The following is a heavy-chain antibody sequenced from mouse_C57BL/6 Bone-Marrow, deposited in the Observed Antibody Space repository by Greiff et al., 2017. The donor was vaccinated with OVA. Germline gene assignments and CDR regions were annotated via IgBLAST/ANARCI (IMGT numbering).Heavy chain of an antibody. CDR3: ARGYYGSSYLWYFDV. J-gene: IGHJ1*03. Sequence: DVMLVESGGGLVQPGGSLKLSCAASGFTFSDYYMYWVRQTPEKRLEWVAYISNGGGSTYYPDTVKGRFTISRDNAKNTLYLQMSRLKSEDTAMYYCARGYYGSSYLWYFDVWGTGTTVTVSS. V-gene: IGHV5-12*01. CDR2: ISNGGGST. CDR1: GFTFSDYY. D-gene: IGHD1-1*01.